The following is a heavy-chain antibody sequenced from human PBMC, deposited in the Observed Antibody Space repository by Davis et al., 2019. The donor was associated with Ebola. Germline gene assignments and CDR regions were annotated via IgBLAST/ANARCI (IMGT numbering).Heavy chain of an antibody. CDR3: AKAGSRLQLGNFDY. CDR2: IKQDGSEK. CDR1: GFTFSSYW. J-gene: IGHJ4*02. D-gene: IGHD1-1*01. Sequence: GGSLRLSCAASGFTFSSYWMSWVRQAPGKGLEWVANIKQDGSEKYYVDSVKGRFTISRDNAKNSLYLQMNSLRAEDTALYYCAKAGSRLQLGNFDYWGQGTLVTVSS. V-gene: IGHV3-7*03.